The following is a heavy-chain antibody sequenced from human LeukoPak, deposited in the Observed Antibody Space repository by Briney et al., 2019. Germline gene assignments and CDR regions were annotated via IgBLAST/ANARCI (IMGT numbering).Heavy chain of an antibody. J-gene: IGHJ4*02. CDR2: ISGSGRST. CDR1: GFTFSSYA. V-gene: IGHV3-23*01. D-gene: IGHD3-10*01. Sequence: GGSLRLSCAASGFTFSSYAMNWVSRVPGNGPEWVSTISGSGRSTYYADSVKGRFTISRDNSENTLYLQMNNLRAEDTALYYCAKGGLQEGTVIRGVITPIDYWGQGTLVTVSS. CDR3: AKGGLQEGTVIRGVITPIDY.